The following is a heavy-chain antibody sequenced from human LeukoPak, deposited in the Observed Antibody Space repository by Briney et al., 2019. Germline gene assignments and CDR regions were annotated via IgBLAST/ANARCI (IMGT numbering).Heavy chain of an antibody. D-gene: IGHD2-2*01. Sequence: PGGSLRLSCAASGFTFNYAWMNWVRQAPGKGLEWVGRIKSKTDGGTTDYAAPVKGRFAISRDDSKDTLYLQMNSLRAEDTAVYYCAREKLGSVPAAPSGFDPWGQGTLVTVSS. CDR3: AREKLGSVPAAPSGFDP. CDR1: GFTFNYAW. V-gene: IGHV3-15*07. J-gene: IGHJ5*02. CDR2: IKSKTDGGTT.